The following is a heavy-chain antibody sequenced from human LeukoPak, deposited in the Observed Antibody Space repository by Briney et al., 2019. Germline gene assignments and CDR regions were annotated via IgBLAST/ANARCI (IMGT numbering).Heavy chain of an antibody. Sequence: ASVKVSCKASGYTFTGYYMHWVRQAPGQGLEWMGRINPNSGGTNYAQKFQGRVTRTRDTSISTAYMELSRLRSDDTAVYYCARGRRVGATGRGDFDIWGQGTMVTVSS. CDR3: ARGRRVGATGRGDFDI. D-gene: IGHD1-26*01. CDR1: GYTFTGYY. J-gene: IGHJ3*02. V-gene: IGHV1-2*06. CDR2: INPNSGGT.